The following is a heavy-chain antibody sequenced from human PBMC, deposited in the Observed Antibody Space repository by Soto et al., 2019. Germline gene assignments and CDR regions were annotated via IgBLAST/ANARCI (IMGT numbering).Heavy chain of an antibody. Sequence: PGGSLRLSYGASGFAFSSYSMNWVRQAPGKGLEWVSYISSSSSTIYYADSVKGRFTISRDNAKNSLYLQMNSLRDEDTAVYYCAREIQISIWNVYYYYGMDVWVQGTTVTVSS. CDR2: ISSSSSTI. D-gene: IGHD1-1*01. J-gene: IGHJ6*02. CDR1: GFAFSSYS. CDR3: AREIQISIWNVYYYYGMDV. V-gene: IGHV3-48*02.